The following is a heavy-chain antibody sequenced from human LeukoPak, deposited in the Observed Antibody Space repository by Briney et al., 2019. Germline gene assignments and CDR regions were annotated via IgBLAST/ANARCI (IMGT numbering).Heavy chain of an antibody. Sequence: SETLSLTCTVSGGSISSYYWSWIRQPPGKGLEWIGYIYYSGSTNYNPSLKSRVTISVDTSKNQFSLKLSSVTAADTAVYYCARDSGSHKGYYYGMDVWGQGTTVTVSS. V-gene: IGHV4-59*12. CDR3: ARDSGSHKGYYYGMDV. J-gene: IGHJ6*02. CDR2: IYYSGST. CDR1: GGSISSYY. D-gene: IGHD1-26*01.